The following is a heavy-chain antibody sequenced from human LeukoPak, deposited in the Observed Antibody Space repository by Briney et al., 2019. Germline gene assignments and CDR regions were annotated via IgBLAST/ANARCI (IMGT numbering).Heavy chain of an antibody. CDR1: GFTFSSYS. V-gene: IGHV3-23*01. CDR3: AKGGSFYYDTSGYLY. D-gene: IGHD3-22*01. CDR2: ISGSGGST. J-gene: IGHJ4*02. Sequence: GGSLRLSCAASGFTFSSYSMSWVRQAPGKGLEWVSAISGSGGSTYYADSVKGRFTISRDNSRNTLYLQMNSLRAEDTAVYYCAKGGSFYYDTSGYLYWGQGTLVTVSS.